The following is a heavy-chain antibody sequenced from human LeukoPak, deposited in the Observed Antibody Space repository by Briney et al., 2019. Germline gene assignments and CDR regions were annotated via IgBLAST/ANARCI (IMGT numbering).Heavy chain of an antibody. CDR3: AREMYSSNSLYWYYGMDV. V-gene: IGHV3-74*01. D-gene: IGHD6-19*01. J-gene: IGHJ6*02. Sequence: PGGSLRLSCAASGFTFSRDWMHWVRHAPGKGLVWVSRIKTDGSTAVYADSVKGRFTISRDNAKNTLYLEMNSLRAEDTAVYFCAREMYSSNSLYWYYGMDVWGQGTTVTVSS. CDR1: GFTFSRDW. CDR2: IKTDGSTA.